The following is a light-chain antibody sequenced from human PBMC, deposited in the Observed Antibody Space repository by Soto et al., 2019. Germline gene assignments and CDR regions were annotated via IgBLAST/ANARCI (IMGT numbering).Light chain of an antibody. J-gene: IGKJ1*01. CDR2: AES. CDR3: QQYYSFPWT. V-gene: IGKV1-16*01. CDR1: QGINNY. Sequence: DIQLTRSPSSLSASVGDGVTLTCRASQGINNYLAWFQQQPGKAPKSLIFAESSLQSGVPSRFSGFGSGTLFTLTISSLQPEDFATYYCQQYYSFPWTFGQGTKV.